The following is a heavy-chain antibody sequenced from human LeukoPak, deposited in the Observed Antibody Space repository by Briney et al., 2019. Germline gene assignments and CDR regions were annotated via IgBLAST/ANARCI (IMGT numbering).Heavy chain of an antibody. J-gene: IGHJ6*02. Sequence: GRSLRLSCAASGFTVSSNYMSWVRQAPGKGLEWVSVIYSGGSTYYADSVKGRFTISRDNSKNTLYLQMNSLRAEDTAVYYCARDSTPYGMDVWGQGTTVTVSS. CDR1: GFTVSSNY. CDR2: IYSGGST. CDR3: ARDSTPYGMDV. V-gene: IGHV3-53*01.